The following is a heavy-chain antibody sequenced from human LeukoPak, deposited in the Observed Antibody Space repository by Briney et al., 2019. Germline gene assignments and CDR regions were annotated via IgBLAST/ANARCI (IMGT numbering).Heavy chain of an antibody. CDR1: GFTFSSYW. CDR2: MNSDGSST. D-gene: IGHD2-2*01. V-gene: IGHV3-74*01. J-gene: IGHJ3*02. CDR3: ARDLGGGYCSSTSCYWVFDI. Sequence: GGFLRLSCAASGFTFSSYWMHWVRQAPGKGLVWVSRMNSDGSSTSYADSVKGRFTISRDNAKNSLYLQMNSLRAEDTAVYYCARDLGGGYCSSTSCYWVFDIWGQGTMVTVSS.